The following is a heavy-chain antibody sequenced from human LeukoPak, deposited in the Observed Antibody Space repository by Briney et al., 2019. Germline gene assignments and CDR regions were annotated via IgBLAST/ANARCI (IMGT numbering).Heavy chain of an antibody. CDR2: IRGSGDTT. Sequence: GESLRLSCAASGVTLRNYGLSWVRHTPGKGLEWVSAIRGSGDTTFYADSVKGRFTISRDNSKNTLYLQMNSLRAEDTAVYYCAKDGSVVFYYYYYYMDVWGKGTTVTVSS. CDR3: AKDGSVVFYYYYYYMDV. V-gene: IGHV3-23*01. D-gene: IGHD2-2*03. CDR1: GVTLRNYG. J-gene: IGHJ6*03.